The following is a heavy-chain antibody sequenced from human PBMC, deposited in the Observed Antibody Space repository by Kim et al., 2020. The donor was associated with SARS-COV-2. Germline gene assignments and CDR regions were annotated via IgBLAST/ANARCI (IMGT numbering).Heavy chain of an antibody. D-gene: IGHD4-17*01. V-gene: IGHV3-20*04. J-gene: IGHJ4*02. Sequence: GGSLRLSCAASGFIFDDYDMSWVRQAPGKGLEWVSGINRNGGTIGYADSVKGRFTISRDNAKNSLYLQMNSLRAEDTAVYYCARVNGDYGLAYWGQGALVTVSS. CDR1: GFIFDDYD. CDR3: ARVNGDYGLAY. CDR2: INRNGGTI.